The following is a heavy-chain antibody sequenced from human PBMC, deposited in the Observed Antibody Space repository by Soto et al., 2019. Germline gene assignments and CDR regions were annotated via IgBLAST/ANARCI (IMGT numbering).Heavy chain of an antibody. Sequence: SETLSLTCAVSGGSIRSSNWWSWVRQPPGKGLEWIGEIYHSGSTNYNPSLKSRVTISVDKSKNQFSLKLSSVTAADTAVYYCARARIAAAGPYYYYYGMDVWGQGTTVTVSS. CDR3: ARARIAAAGPYYYYYGMDV. V-gene: IGHV4-4*02. CDR2: IYHSGST. D-gene: IGHD6-13*01. CDR1: GGSIRSSNW. J-gene: IGHJ6*02.